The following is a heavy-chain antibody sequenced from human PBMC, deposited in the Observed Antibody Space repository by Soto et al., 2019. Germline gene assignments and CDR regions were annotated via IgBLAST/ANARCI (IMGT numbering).Heavy chain of an antibody. D-gene: IGHD1-26*01. CDR1: GFTFSSYS. Sequence: EVQLVESGGGLVQPGGSLRLSCVVSGFTFSSYSMNWVRQAPGKGLEWVSYISSNSRCIHYAGSVKGRFTISRDNAKNSLYLQMNSLRDEDTAVYYCARDFAWAFDDWGQGTLLTVSP. V-gene: IGHV3-48*02. J-gene: IGHJ4*02. CDR2: ISSNSRCI. CDR3: ARDFAWAFDD.